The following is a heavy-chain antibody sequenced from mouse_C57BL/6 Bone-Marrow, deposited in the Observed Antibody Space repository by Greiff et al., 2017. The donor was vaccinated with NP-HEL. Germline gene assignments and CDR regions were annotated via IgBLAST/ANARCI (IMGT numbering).Heavy chain of an antibody. CDR1: GFTFSSYA. D-gene: IGHD2-2*01. CDR2: ISAGGSYT. J-gene: IGHJ4*01. CDR3: ARIRILWLRKGAMDY. V-gene: IGHV5-4*03. Sequence: EVMLVESGGGLVKPGGSLKLSCAASGFTFSSYAMSWVRQTPEKRLEWVATISAGGSYTYYPDNVKGRFTISRDNAKNNLYLQMSHLKSEDTAMYYCARIRILWLRKGAMDYWGQGTSVTVSS.